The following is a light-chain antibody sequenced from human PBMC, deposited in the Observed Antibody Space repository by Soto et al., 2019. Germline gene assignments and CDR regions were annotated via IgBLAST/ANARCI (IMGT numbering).Light chain of an antibody. J-gene: IGKJ1*01. CDR2: GAS. CDR1: HTVSSNY. CDR3: QQYGDSPQT. Sequence: EIVLTQSPGTLSLSPGEGATLSCRASHTVSSNYVAWYQHKAGQAPRLLIYGASRRATGIPDRFSGSGSGTDFTLTVSRLEPEDLAVYYCQQYGDSPQTFGQGTKVEVK. V-gene: IGKV3-20*01.